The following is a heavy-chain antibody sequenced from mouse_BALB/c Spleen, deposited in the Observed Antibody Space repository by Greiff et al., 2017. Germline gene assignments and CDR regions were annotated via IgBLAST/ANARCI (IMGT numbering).Heavy chain of an antibody. J-gene: IGHJ3*01. CDR1: GFTFSSYT. Sequence: EVMLVESGGGLVKPGGSLKLSCAASGFTFSSYTMSWVRQTPEKRLEWVATISSGGSYTYYPDSVKGRFTISRDNAKNTLYLQMSSLKSEDTAMYYCTIYDYDGFAYWGQGTLVTVSA. CDR2: ISSGGSYT. V-gene: IGHV5-6-4*01. CDR3: TIYDYDGFAY. D-gene: IGHD2-4*01.